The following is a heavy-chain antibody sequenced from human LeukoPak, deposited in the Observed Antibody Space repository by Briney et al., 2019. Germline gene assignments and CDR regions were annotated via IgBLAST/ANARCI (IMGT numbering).Heavy chain of an antibody. CDR3: ARGLSRQWLRYRWFDP. Sequence: SETLSLTCAVYGGSSSGYYWSWIRQPPGKGLEWIGEINHSGSTNYNPSLKSRVTISVDTSKNQFSLKLSSVTAADTAVYYCARGLSRQWLRYRWFDPWGQGTLVTVSS. J-gene: IGHJ5*02. D-gene: IGHD6-19*01. CDR2: INHSGST. CDR1: GGSSSGYY. V-gene: IGHV4-34*01.